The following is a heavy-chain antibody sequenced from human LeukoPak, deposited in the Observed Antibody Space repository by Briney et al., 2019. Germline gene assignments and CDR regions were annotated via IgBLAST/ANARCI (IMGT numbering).Heavy chain of an antibody. CDR1: GFTFSSYW. D-gene: IGHD3-16*01. Sequence: GGSLRLSCAASGFTFSSYWMNWARQAPGKGLEWVASINHNGNVNYYVDSVKGRFTISRDNAKNSLYLQMSNLRAEDTAVYFCARGGGLDVRGQGATVTVSS. CDR3: ARGGGLDV. V-gene: IGHV3-7*03. CDR2: INHNGNVN. J-gene: IGHJ6*02.